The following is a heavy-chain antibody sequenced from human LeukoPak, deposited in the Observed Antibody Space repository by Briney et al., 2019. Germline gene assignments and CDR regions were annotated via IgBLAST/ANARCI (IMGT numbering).Heavy chain of an antibody. CDR1: GGSFSGYY. D-gene: IGHD1-26*01. V-gene: IGHV4-34*01. CDR2: INHSGST. CDR3: ARGPLGGPTNY. J-gene: IGHJ4*02. Sequence: SETLSLTCAVYGGSFSGYYWSWIRQPPGKGLEWIGEINHSGSTNYNPSLKSRVTISVDTSKNQFSLKLSSVTAADTAVYYCARGPLGGPTNYWGQGTLVTVSS.